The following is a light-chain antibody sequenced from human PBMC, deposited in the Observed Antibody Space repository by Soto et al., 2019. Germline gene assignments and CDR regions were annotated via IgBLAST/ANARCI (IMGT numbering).Light chain of an antibody. V-gene: IGLV2-11*01. CDR3: SSYAGSYTWV. CDR1: SSDVGGYNY. J-gene: IGLJ1*01. Sequence: QSALTQPRSVSGSPGQSVTISCTGTSSDVGGYNYVSWYQQHPGKAPKLMIYDVSKRPSGVPDRFSGSKSGNTASLTISGLQPEDEADYYCSSYAGSYTWVFGTGTKLTVL. CDR2: DVS.